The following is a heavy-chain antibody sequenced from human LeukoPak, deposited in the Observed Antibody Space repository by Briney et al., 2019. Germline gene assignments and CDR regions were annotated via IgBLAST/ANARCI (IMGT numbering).Heavy chain of an antibody. CDR1: GGSVSSGSYY. CDR3: VAYGSGSYYHNFDY. J-gene: IGHJ4*02. V-gene: IGHV4-61*01. D-gene: IGHD3-10*01. Sequence: SETLSLTCTVSGGSVSSGSYYWSWIRQPPGKGLEWIGYIYYSGSTNYNPSLKSRVTISVDTSKNQFSLKLSSVTAADTAGYYCVAYGSGSYYHNFDYWGQGTLVTVSS. CDR2: IYYSGST.